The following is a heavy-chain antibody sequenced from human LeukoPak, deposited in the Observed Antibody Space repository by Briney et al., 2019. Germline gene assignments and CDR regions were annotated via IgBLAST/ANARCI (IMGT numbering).Heavy chain of an antibody. CDR3: AREDDILTGYYSKYYFDY. CDR1: GFTFSSYG. V-gene: IGHV3-30*03. Sequence: PGGSLRLSCAASGFTFSSYGMHWVRQAPGKGLEWVAVISYDGSNKYYADSVKGRFTISRDNSKNTLYLQMNSLRAEDTAVYYCAREDDILTGYYSKYYFDYWGQGTLVTVSS. J-gene: IGHJ4*02. CDR2: ISYDGSNK. D-gene: IGHD3-9*01.